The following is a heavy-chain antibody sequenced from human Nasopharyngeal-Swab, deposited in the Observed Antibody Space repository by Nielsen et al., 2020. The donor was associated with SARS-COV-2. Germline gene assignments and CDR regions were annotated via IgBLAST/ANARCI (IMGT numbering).Heavy chain of an antibody. D-gene: IGHD3-9*01. Sequence: SETLSLTCTVSGGSISSSSYYWGWIRQPPGKGLEWIGSIYYSGSTYYNPSLKSRVTISVDTSKNQFSLKLSSVTAADTAVYYCANGGDILTGYYNPFDYLGQGTLVTVSS. J-gene: IGHJ4*02. CDR3: ANGGDILTGYYNPFDY. CDR2: IYYSGST. V-gene: IGHV4-39*07. CDR1: GGSISSSSYY.